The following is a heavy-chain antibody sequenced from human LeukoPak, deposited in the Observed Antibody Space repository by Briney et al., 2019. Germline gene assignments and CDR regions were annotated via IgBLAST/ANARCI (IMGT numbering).Heavy chain of an antibody. D-gene: IGHD1-1*01. J-gene: IGHJ4*02. Sequence: ASVKVSCKASGYTFTSYGISWVRQAPGQGLEWMGGIIPIFGTANYAQKFQGRVTITADESTSTAYMELSSLRSEDTAVYYCARDWNARAVGRGGFDYWGQGTLVTVSS. CDR1: GYTFTSYG. CDR3: ARDWNARAVGRGGFDY. CDR2: IIPIFGTA. V-gene: IGHV1-69*13.